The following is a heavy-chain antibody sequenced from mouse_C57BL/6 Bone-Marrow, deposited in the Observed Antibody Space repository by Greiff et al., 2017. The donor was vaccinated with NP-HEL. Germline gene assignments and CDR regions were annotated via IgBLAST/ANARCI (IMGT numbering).Heavy chain of an antibody. CDR2: ISDGGSYT. CDR1: GFTFSSYA. Sequence: EVKLVESGGGLVKPGGSLKLSCAASGFTFSSYAMSWVRQTPETRLEWVATISDGGSYTYYPDNVQGRFTISRDNAKNNLYLQMSHLKSEDTAMYYCARRRDYFDYWGQGTTLTVSS. V-gene: IGHV5-4*03. J-gene: IGHJ2*01. CDR3: ARRRDYFDY.